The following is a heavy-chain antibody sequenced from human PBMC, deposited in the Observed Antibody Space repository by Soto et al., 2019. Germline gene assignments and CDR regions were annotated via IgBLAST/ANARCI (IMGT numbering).Heavy chain of an antibody. J-gene: IGHJ4*02. CDR1: GFSFSDSE. V-gene: IGHV3-48*03. CDR2: ISSSGSTI. Sequence: PGGSLRLSCAASGFSFSDSEMNWVRQAPGKGLEWVSYISSSGSTIYYADSVKGRFTISRHNAKSSLYLQMNGLRVEDTALYFCARDRPEDIGMDDYCGQGTLVTVSS. CDR3: ARDRPEDIGMDDY. D-gene: IGHD5-12*01.